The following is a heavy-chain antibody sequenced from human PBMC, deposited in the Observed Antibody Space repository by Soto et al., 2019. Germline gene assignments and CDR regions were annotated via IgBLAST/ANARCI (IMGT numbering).Heavy chain of an antibody. Sequence: EVQLVESGGGLVQPGRSLRLSCAASGFTFDDYAMHWVRQAPGKGLEWVSGISWNSGSIGYADSVKGRFTISRDNAKNSLYLQMKSLRAEDTALYYCARGYATAGTMFDYWGQGTLVTVSS. V-gene: IGHV3-9*01. CDR2: ISWNSGSI. CDR3: ARGYATAGTMFDY. CDR1: GFTFDDYA. J-gene: IGHJ4*02. D-gene: IGHD6-19*01.